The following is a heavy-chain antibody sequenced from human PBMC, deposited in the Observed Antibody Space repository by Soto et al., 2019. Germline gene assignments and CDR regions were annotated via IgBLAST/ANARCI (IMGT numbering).Heavy chain of an antibody. CDR1: GFTFSDYG. Sequence: GGSLRLSCVAAGFTFSDYGMSWVLQGPGKGPAWVSTVNNAGTNTHYADSVKGRFTISRDNSKTTLYLQMNNLRVDDTAIYYCARDKGGSDEMFDYWSQGTQVTVSS. CDR3: ARDKGGSDEMFDY. V-gene: IGHV3-23*01. CDR2: VNNAGTNT. J-gene: IGHJ4*02. D-gene: IGHD5-12*01.